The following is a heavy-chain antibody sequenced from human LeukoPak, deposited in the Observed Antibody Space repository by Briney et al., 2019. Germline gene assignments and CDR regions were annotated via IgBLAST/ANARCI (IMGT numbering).Heavy chain of an antibody. J-gene: IGHJ4*02. CDR2: IVPILGTA. CDR3: ARSQGYSYGSSY. Sequence: ASVKVSCKAPGGSFGRYAISWVRQAPGQGLEWMGGIVPILGTANYAQKFQGRVTITADDSTGTAYMELTSLRSADTAVYYCARSQGYSYGSSYWGQGTLVTVSS. D-gene: IGHD5-18*01. CDR1: GGSFGRYA. V-gene: IGHV1-69*13.